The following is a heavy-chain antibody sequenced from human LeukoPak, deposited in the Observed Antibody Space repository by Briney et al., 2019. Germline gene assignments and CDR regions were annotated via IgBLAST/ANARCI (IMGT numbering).Heavy chain of an antibody. V-gene: IGHV3-11*05. D-gene: IGHD4-17*01. J-gene: IGHJ5*02. CDR3: ARAATTVTKVGGSFNP. CDR1: GFTFSDYY. Sequence: PGGSLRLSCAASGFTFSDYYMSWIRQAPGKGLEWVSYISSSSSYTNYADSVKGRFTISRDNAKNSLYLQMNSLRAEDTAVYYCARAATTVTKVGGSFNPTGEGNLVTVSS. CDR2: ISSSSSYT.